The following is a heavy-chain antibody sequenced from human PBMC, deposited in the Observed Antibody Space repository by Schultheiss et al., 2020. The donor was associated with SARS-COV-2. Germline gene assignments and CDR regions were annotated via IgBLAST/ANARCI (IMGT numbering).Heavy chain of an antibody. D-gene: IGHD2-15*01. CDR3: ARVGYCSGGSCSNGWFDP. CDR2: IYYSGST. V-gene: IGHV4-59*01. CDR1: GDSISSYY. J-gene: IGHJ5*02. Sequence: SETLSLTCTVSGDSISSYYWSWIRQPPGKGLEWIGYIYYSGSTNYNPSLKSRVTISVDTSKNQFSLKLSSVTAADTAVYYCARVGYCSGGSCSNGWFDPWGQGTLVTVSS.